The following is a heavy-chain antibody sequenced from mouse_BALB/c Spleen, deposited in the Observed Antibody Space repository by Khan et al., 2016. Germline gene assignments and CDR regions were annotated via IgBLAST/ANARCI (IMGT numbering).Heavy chain of an antibody. V-gene: IGHV9-1*02. CDR2: INTYTGEP. CDR3: ARFRSANY. CDR1: GYTFTDYG. Sequence: QIQLVQSGPELKKPGETVKISCKASGYTFTDYGMNWVKQAPGKGLQWMGWINTYTGEPTYADDFKGRFAFSLETSANTAYLQINNLKNADMATYFCARFRSANYWGQGTTLTVAS. J-gene: IGHJ2*01. D-gene: IGHD6-1*01.